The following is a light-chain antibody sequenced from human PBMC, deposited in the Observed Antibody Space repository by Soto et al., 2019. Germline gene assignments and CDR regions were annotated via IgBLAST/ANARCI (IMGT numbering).Light chain of an antibody. CDR1: QSVLFSSNNKNY. J-gene: IGKJ1*01. Sequence: DIVMTQSPDSLAVSLGERATINCKSSQSVLFSSNNKNYLAWYQQKPGQSPKLLIYWAYTRESGVPDRFSGSGSGTDFTLTIRSLQAADVAVYFCKQYYSPPWTFGPGTKVDIK. CDR2: WAY. CDR3: KQYYSPPWT. V-gene: IGKV4-1*01.